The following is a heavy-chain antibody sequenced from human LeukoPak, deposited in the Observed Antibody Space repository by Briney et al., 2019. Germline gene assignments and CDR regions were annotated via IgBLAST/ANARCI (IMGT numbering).Heavy chain of an antibody. J-gene: IGHJ4*02. CDR3: ATLRSGYYYDYFDY. V-gene: IGHV5-51*01. CDR2: IYPGDSDT. D-gene: IGHD3-22*01. CDR1: GYSFINYW. Sequence: GESLKISCKGSGYSFINYWIGWVRQMPGKGLEWWGTIYPGDSDTRYSPSFEGQVTTSADKSISTAYLQWSSLKASDTAMYYCATLRSGYYYDYFDYWGQGTLVTVSS.